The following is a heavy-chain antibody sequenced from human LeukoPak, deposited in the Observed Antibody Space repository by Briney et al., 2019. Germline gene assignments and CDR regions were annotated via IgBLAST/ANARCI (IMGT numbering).Heavy chain of an antibody. Sequence: SETLSLTCTVSGGSISSYYWSWIRQPPGKGLEWIGYIYYSGSTNYNPSLKSRVTISVDTSKNQFSLKLSSVTAADTAVYYCVRDDYDSSGHPYFDYWGQGTLVTVSS. D-gene: IGHD3-22*01. V-gene: IGHV4-59*01. CDR3: VRDDYDSSGHPYFDY. J-gene: IGHJ4*02. CDR2: IYYSGST. CDR1: GGSISSYY.